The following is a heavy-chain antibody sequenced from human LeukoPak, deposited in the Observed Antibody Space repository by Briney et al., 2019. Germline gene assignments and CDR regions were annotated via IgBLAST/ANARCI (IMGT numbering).Heavy chain of an antibody. CDR1: RGSISTYY. D-gene: IGHD1-26*01. CDR3: ARGTGSYFTPYYFDY. V-gene: IGHV4-59*01. Sequence: SETLSLTCTVPRGSISTYYWNWIRQPPGKGLGWIGYIYFSGSINYHRSLKSRVTISVDTSKNQFSLRLNSVTAADTAVYYCARGTGSYFTPYYFDYWGQGTLVTVSS. CDR2: IYFSGSI. J-gene: IGHJ4*02.